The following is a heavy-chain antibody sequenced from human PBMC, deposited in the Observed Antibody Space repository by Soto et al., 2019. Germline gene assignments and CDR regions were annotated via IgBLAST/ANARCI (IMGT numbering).Heavy chain of an antibody. D-gene: IGHD6-13*01. CDR1: GFTFDDYA. Sequence: EVQLVESGGGLVQPGRSLRLSCAASGFTFDDYAMHWVRQAPGKGLEWVSGISWNSGSIGYADSVKGRFTISRDNAKNSLHLQMYCLRAEDTALYYCAKDFVFSPAAGPIGNYYYYMDVWGKGATVTVSS. J-gene: IGHJ6*03. CDR3: AKDFVFSPAAGPIGNYYYYMDV. V-gene: IGHV3-9*01. CDR2: ISWNSGSI.